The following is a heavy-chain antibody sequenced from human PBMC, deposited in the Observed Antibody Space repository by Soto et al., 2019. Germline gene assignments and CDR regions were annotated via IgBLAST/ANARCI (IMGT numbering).Heavy chain of an antibody. J-gene: IGHJ5*02. CDR3: ARGKHHYYDSSGYSWFDP. V-gene: IGHV4-34*01. CDR2: INHSGST. D-gene: IGHD3-22*01. Sequence: TLSLTCAVYGGSFSGYYWSWIRQRPGKGLEWIGEINHSGSTNYNPSLKSRVTISVDTSKNQFSLKLSSVTAADTAVYYCARGKHHYYDSSGYSWFDPWGQGTLVAVSS. CDR1: GGSFSGYY.